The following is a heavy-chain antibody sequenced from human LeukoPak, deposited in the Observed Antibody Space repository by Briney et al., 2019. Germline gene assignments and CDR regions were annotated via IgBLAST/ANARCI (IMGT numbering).Heavy chain of an antibody. J-gene: IGHJ4*02. CDR3: ARVGIGSSWYSFDY. D-gene: IGHD6-13*01. CDR1: GGSISSYY. CDR2: IYISGST. Sequence: SETLSLTRTVSGGSISSYYWSWIRQPAGKGLEWIGHIYISGSTDYNPSLKSRVTMSVDTSKNQFALKLSSVTAADTAVYYCARVGIGSSWYSFDYWGQGTLVTVSS. V-gene: IGHV4-4*07.